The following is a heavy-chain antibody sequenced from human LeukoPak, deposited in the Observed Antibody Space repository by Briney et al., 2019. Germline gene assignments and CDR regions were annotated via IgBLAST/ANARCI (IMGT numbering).Heavy chain of an antibody. J-gene: IGHJ5*02. D-gene: IGHD4-17*01. CDR2: INHSGST. CDR3: ARAPGYAVTTKGWFDP. CDR1: GGSFSGYY. V-gene: IGHV4-34*01. Sequence: SETLSLTCAVYGGSFSGYYWSWIRQPPGMGLEWIGEINHSGSTNYNPSLKSRVTISVDTSKNQFSLKLSSVTAADTAVYYCARAPGYAVTTKGWFDPWGQGTLVTVSS.